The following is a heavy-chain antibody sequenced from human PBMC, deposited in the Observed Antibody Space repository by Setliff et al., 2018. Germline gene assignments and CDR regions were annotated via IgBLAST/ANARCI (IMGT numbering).Heavy chain of an antibody. Sequence: SETLSLTCNVSGGSISSYSWSWIRQAPGKGLEWIGYIYTSGSTNYNPSLKSRGTISVDTSRNQFSLKLSSVTAADTAVYYCVRVEAGYCSSTSCYVVGAFDIWGQGTMVTVSS. CDR2: IYTSGST. CDR3: VRVEAGYCSSTSCYVVGAFDI. D-gene: IGHD2-2*03. V-gene: IGHV4-4*08. J-gene: IGHJ3*02. CDR1: GGSISSYS.